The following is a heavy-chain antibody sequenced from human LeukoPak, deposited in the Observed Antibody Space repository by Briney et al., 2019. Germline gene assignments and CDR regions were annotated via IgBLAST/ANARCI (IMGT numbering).Heavy chain of an antibody. CDR1: GFTFSSYS. CDR3: ARDGGITLVRGVIMGDYYYYYMDV. V-gene: IGHV3-21*01. J-gene: IGHJ6*03. CDR2: ISSSSSSYI. D-gene: IGHD3-10*01. Sequence: GGSLRLSCAASGFTFSSYSMNWVRQAPGKGLEWVSSISSSSSSYIYYADSVKGRFTISRDNAKNSLYLQMNSLRAEDTAVYYCARDGGITLVRGVIMGDYYYYYMDVWGKGTTVTVSS.